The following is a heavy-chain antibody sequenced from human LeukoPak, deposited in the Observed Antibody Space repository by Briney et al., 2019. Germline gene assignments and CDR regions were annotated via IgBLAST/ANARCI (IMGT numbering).Heavy chain of an antibody. J-gene: IGHJ3*02. CDR2: IKSKTDGETT. Sequence: PGGSLRLSCEASGFTFSRYAMTWVRQAPGKGLEWVGRIKSKTDGETTDYAAPVKGRFTISRDDSKNTLYLQMNRLNIGDTAVYYCITDPGAWAPIWGQGTMVTVSS. CDR3: ITDPGAWAPI. V-gene: IGHV3-15*01. D-gene: IGHD1-26*01. CDR1: GFTFSRYA.